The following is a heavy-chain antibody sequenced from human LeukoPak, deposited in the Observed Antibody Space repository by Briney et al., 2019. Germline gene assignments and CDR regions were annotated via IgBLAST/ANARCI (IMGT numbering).Heavy chain of an antibody. Sequence: GGSLRLSCAASGFTFSSYAMHWVRQAPGKGLEWVAVISYDGSNKYYADSVKGRFTISRDNSKNTLYLQMNSLRAEDTAVYYCARVELHYVWGSYRPDFDYWGQGTLVTVSS. D-gene: IGHD3-16*02. V-gene: IGHV3-30*04. J-gene: IGHJ4*02. CDR1: GFTFSSYA. CDR2: ISYDGSNK. CDR3: ARVELHYVWGSYRPDFDY.